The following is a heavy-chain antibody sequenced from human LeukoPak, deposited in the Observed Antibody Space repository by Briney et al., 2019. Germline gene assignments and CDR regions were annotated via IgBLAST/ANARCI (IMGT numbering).Heavy chain of an antibody. V-gene: IGHV4-34*01. Sequence: SETLSLTCAVYGGSFSGYYWSWIRQPPGKGLEWIGEINHSGSANYNPSLKSRVTISVDTSKNQFSLKLSSVTAADTAVYYCARGIYYGSGSYPPPSDYWGQGTLVTVSS. CDR1: GGSFSGYY. J-gene: IGHJ4*02. CDR3: ARGIYYGSGSYPPPSDY. D-gene: IGHD3-10*01. CDR2: INHSGSA.